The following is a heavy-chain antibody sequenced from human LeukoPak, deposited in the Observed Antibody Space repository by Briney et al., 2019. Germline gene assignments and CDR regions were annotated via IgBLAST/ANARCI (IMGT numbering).Heavy chain of an antibody. V-gene: IGHV3-30*18. Sequence: GGSLRLSCAASGFTFSSYGMHWVRQAPGKGLGWVAVISYDGSNKYYADSVKGRFTISRDNSKNTLYLQMNSLRAEDTAVYYCAKAITGGTYYFDYWGQGTLVTVSS. J-gene: IGHJ4*02. CDR1: GFTFSSYG. CDR2: ISYDGSNK. CDR3: AKAITGGTYYFDY. D-gene: IGHD7-27*01.